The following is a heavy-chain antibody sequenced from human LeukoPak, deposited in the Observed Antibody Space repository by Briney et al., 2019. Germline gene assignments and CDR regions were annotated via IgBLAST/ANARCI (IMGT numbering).Heavy chain of an antibody. V-gene: IGHV3-23*01. D-gene: IGHD3-10*01. CDR3: AKDSTAGVYYYYGMDV. Sequence: GGSLRLSCAASGFTFSSYAMSWVRQAPGKGLEWVSAISGSGGSTYYADSVKGRFTISRDNAKNTLYLQMNSLRAEDTAVYYCAKDSTAGVYYYYGMDVWGQGTPVTVSS. J-gene: IGHJ6*02. CDR1: GFTFSSYA. CDR2: ISGSGGST.